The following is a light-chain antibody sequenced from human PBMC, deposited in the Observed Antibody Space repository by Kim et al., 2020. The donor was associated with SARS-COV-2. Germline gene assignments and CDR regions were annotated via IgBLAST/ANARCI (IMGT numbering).Light chain of an antibody. CDR1: QNVNIW. CDR2: KTS. Sequence: ASVGDTVTITCRDSQNVNIWLAWYQQKPGQVPKLLIHKTSGLQRGVPSRFSGGGSGTDFTLTIRSLQPDDFATYYCQQYHTHSTFGQGTKVDIK. J-gene: IGKJ1*01. CDR3: QQYHTHST. V-gene: IGKV1-5*03.